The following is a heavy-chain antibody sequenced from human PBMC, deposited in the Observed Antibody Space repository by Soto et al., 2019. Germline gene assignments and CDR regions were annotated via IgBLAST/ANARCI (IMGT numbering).Heavy chain of an antibody. D-gene: IGHD6-13*01. CDR1: GFTFSDYY. CDR2: ISSSSSYT. J-gene: IGHJ4*02. Sequence: LRLFCAASGFTFSDYYMSWIRQAPGKGLEWVSYISSSSSYTNYADSVKGRFTISRDNAKNSLYLQMNSLRAEDTAVYYCARVRAAADLLFDYWGQGTLVTVSS. CDR3: ARVRAAADLLFDY. V-gene: IGHV3-11*06.